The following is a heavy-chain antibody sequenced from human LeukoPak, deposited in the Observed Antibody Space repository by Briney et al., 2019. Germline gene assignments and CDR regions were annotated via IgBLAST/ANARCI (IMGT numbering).Heavy chain of an antibody. CDR2: ISYNGRT. J-gene: IGHJ3*02. CDR1: GDSMSSWNYY. CDR3: ARLSMTTYPESQSAPKGAFDI. V-gene: IGHV4-39*01. D-gene: IGHD1-14*01. Sequence: SETPSLTCTVSGDSMSSWNYYWGWVRQPPGKGLEWMGSISYNGRTYDNPSLRSRLIMSVDTSKRIFSLRLSSVTAEDTALYFCARLSMTTYPESQSAPKGAFDIWGQGTAVIVSS.